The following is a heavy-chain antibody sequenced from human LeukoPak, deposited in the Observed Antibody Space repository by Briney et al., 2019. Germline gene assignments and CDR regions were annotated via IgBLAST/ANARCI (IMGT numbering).Heavy chain of an antibody. Sequence: PSETLSLTCTVSGGSISSAGYYWSWIRQHPGKGLEWIGYIYYSGSTYYNPSLKSRVTISVDTSKNQFSLKLSSVTAADTAVYYCARDLRAGKEYFQHWGQGTLVTVSS. CDR2: IYYSGST. CDR1: GGSISSAGYY. V-gene: IGHV4-31*03. CDR3: ARDLRAGKEYFQH. J-gene: IGHJ1*01. D-gene: IGHD6-19*01.